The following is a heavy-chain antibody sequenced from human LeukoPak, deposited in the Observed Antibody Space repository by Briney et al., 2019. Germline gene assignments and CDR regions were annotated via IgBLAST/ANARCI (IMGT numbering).Heavy chain of an antibody. CDR2: IYSGGST. J-gene: IGHJ4*02. CDR1: EFTVNYNY. D-gene: IGHD4-23*01. V-gene: IGHV3-53*01. Sequence: GGSLRLSCATSEFTVNYNYISWVRQAPGKGLEWFSVIYSGGSTYYAASVRGRFTISRDNSKNTLYLQMDNLRAEDTAVYYCASGDYGGFNYWGQGNLVTVSS. CDR3: ASGDYGGFNY.